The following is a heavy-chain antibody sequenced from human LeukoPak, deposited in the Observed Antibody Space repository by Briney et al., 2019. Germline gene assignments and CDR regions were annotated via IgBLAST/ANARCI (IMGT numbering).Heavy chain of an antibody. CDR1: GGSISSYH. Sequence: PSETLSLTCTVSGGSISSYHWSWIRQPPGKGLEWIGYVYYSGTTNYNPSLKSRVTISVDTSKNQFSLKLSSVTAADTAVYYCAREGWGYYFDFWGQGTLVTVSS. CDR2: VYYSGTT. J-gene: IGHJ4*02. D-gene: IGHD7-27*01. CDR3: AREGWGYYFDF. V-gene: IGHV4-59*01.